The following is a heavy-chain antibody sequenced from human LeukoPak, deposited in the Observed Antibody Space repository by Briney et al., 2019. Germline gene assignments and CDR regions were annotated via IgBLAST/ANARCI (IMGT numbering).Heavy chain of an antibody. Sequence: GASVKVSCKASGYTFTSYGISWVRQAPGQGLEWMGWISAYNGNTNYAQKLQGRVTMTTDTSTSTAYMELRSLRSDDTAVYYCAREFGGLVWELLLDPGFDYWGQGTLVTVSS. CDR2: ISAYNGNT. D-gene: IGHD1-26*01. J-gene: IGHJ4*02. CDR1: GYTFTSYG. V-gene: IGHV1-18*01. CDR3: AREFGGLVWELLLDPGFDY.